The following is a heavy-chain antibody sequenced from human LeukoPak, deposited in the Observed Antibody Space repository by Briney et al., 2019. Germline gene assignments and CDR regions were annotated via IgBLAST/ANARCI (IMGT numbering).Heavy chain of an antibody. D-gene: IGHD5-24*01. CDR3: ARPSYTSTDGYNEFHPAFDI. V-gene: IGHV5-51*01. J-gene: IGHJ3*02. CDR2: IYPGDSDT. Sequence: GESLKISCKTPRYSFTTYWLGWVRQMPGKGLEWMGLIYPGDSDTRYNPSFQGQVTISADKSISTAYLQWSSLKASDTAMYYCARPSYTSTDGYNEFHPAFDIWGQGTMVTVSS. CDR1: RYSFTTYW.